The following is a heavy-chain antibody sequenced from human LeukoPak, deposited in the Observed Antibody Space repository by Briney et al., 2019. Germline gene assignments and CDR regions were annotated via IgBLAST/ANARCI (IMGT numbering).Heavy chain of an antibody. V-gene: IGHV4-31*03. CDR2: IYYGGST. Sequence: PSETLSLTCTVSGGSISSGGYSWSWIRQHPGKGLAWIGYIYYGGSTYYNPSLKSRVTISVDTSKNQFSLKLSSVTAADTAVYYCARGSSGYYLEAFDIWGQGTMVTVSS. CDR3: ARGSSGYYLEAFDI. CDR1: GGSISSGGYS. D-gene: IGHD3-22*01. J-gene: IGHJ3*02.